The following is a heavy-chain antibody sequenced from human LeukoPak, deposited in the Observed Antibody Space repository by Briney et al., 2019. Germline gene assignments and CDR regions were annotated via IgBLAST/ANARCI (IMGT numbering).Heavy chain of an antibody. J-gene: IGHJ5*02. CDR2: INHSGST. V-gene: IGHV4-34*01. Sequence: SETLSLTCAVYGGSFGVYYWSWIRQPPGKGLEWIGEINHSGSTNYNPSLKSRVTISVDTSKNQFSLQLNPVTPEDTAVYYCARDQMGFDPWGQGILVTVSS. D-gene: IGHD1-26*01. CDR1: GGSFGVYY. CDR3: ARDQMGFDP.